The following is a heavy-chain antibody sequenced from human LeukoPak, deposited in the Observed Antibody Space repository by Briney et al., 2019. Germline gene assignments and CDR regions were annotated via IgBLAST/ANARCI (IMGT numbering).Heavy chain of an antibody. Sequence: GGSLRLSCAASGFTFSDYWMQWVRQAPGKGLEWVANINYHGSDKYLVDSVKGRFTISRDNAKNSLFLQMNSLRDEDTAVYYCTRGDPDYWGQGTLVTVCS. J-gene: IGHJ4*02. CDR3: TRGDPDY. CDR1: GFTFSDYW. D-gene: IGHD2-21*02. V-gene: IGHV3-7*01. CDR2: INYHGSDK.